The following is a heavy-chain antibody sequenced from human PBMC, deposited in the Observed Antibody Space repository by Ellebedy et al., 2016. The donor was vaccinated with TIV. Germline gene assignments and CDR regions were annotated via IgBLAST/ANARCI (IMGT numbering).Heavy chain of an antibody. Sequence: PGGSLRLSCAASGFSFSNYVMSWVRQAPGQGLEWVANMNGDGNERYYVDSVEGRFTISRDNTRNSLYLQMNSLRADDTAVYYCTKDGSGTMNFWGQGTLVTVSS. CDR1: GFSFSNYV. V-gene: IGHV3-7*01. D-gene: IGHD1-1*01. J-gene: IGHJ4*02. CDR3: TKDGSGTMNF. CDR2: MNGDGNER.